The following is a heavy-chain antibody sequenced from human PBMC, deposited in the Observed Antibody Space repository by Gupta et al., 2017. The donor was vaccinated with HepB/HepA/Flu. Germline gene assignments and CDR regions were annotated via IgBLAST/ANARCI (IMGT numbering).Heavy chain of an antibody. V-gene: IGHV4-39*01. CDR2: IYYSGST. D-gene: IGHD3-3*01. Sequence: QLQLQESGPGLVKPSETLSLTCTVSGGSISSSSYYWGWIRQPPGKGLEWIGSIYYSGSTYYNPSLKSRVTISVDTSKNQFSLKLSSVTAADTAVYYCARHRENYDFFLVFDPWGQGTLVTVSS. CDR1: GGSISSSSYY. CDR3: ARHRENYDFFLVFDP. J-gene: IGHJ5*02.